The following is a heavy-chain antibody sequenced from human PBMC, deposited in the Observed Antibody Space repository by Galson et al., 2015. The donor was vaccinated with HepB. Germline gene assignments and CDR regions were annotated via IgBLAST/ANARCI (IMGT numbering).Heavy chain of an antibody. CDR3: ARSTGYYYDSSGYYSQIDAFDI. CDR2: ISYDGSNK. CDR1: GFTFSSYA. Sequence: SLRLSCAASGFTFSSYAMHWVRQAPGKGLEWVAVISYDGSNKYYADSVKGRFTISRDNSKNTLYLQMNSLRAENTAVYYCARSTGYYYDSSGYYSQIDAFDIWGQGTMVTVSS. J-gene: IGHJ3*02. D-gene: IGHD3-22*01. V-gene: IGHV3-30-3*01.